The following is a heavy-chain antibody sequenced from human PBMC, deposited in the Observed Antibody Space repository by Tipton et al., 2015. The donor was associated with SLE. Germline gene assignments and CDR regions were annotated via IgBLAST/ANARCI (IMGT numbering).Heavy chain of an antibody. CDR2: IYPGDSDT. J-gene: IGHJ4*02. D-gene: IGHD1-26*01. CDR1: GYXFTSYW. Sequence: QLVQSGAEVKKPGESLKISXXXSGYXFTSYWIGWVXXXPGKGLEWMGIIYPGDSDTRYSPSFQGQVTISADKSISTAYLQWSSXXXXDXAMYYCXXXXYSGSYXDYWGQGTLVTVSS. V-gene: IGHV5-51*03. CDR3: XXXXYSGSYXDY.